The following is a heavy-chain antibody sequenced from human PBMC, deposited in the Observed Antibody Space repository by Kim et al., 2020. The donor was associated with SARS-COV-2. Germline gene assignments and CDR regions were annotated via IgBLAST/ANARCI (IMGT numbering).Heavy chain of an antibody. Sequence: GGSLRLSCAASGFTFSNYGMHWVRQAPGKGLEWVAVISYAGTYKYYADSVKGRLTISRDNSQNTLYLQMNSLRAEDTAVYYCAKDLGRFTYSSGWYEGDACDMWGQGTMVTVSS. CDR3: AKDLGRFTYSSGWYEGDACDM. V-gene: IGHV3-30*18. CDR1: GFTFSNYG. J-gene: IGHJ3*02. D-gene: IGHD6-19*01. CDR2: ISYAGTYK.